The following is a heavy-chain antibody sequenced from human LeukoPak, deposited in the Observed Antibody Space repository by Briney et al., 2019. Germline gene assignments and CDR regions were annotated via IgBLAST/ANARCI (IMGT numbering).Heavy chain of an antibody. CDR1: GFTFSSYG. J-gene: IGHJ3*02. CDR2: ISYDGSDK. V-gene: IGHV3-30*03. CDR3: ARGWPRGAFDI. Sequence: GGSLRLSCAASGFTFSSYGMHWVRQAPGKGLEWVAVISYDGSDKYYADSVKGRFTISRDNSKNTLYLQVNSLRAEDTAVYYCARGWPRGAFDIWGQGTMVTVSS. D-gene: IGHD1-26*01.